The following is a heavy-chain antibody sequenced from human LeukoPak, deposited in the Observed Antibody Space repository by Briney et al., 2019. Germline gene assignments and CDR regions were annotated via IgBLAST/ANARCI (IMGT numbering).Heavy chain of an antibody. J-gene: IGHJ3*02. CDR3: ATVPLGVVVTLRAFDI. CDR2: FDPEDGET. CDR1: GYTLTELS. D-gene: IGHD2-21*02. V-gene: IGHV1-24*01. Sequence: ASVKVSCKVSGYTLTELSMHWVRQAPGKGLEWMGGFDPEDGETIYAQKFQGRVTMTEDTSTDTAYMELSSLRSEDTAVYYCATVPLGVVVTLRAFDIWGQGTMVTISS.